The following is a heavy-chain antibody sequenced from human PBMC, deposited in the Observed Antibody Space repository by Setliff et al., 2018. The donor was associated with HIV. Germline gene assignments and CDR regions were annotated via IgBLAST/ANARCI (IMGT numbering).Heavy chain of an antibody. Sequence: SETLSLTCTVSGGSFRSSRYYWGCIRQPPGKGLEWIGNIHYGGFFWYSPSLKSRVTISVDTSKNQFSLKLSSVTAADTAVYYCARPALGIGGGSRFDNWGQGTRITVSS. CDR1: GGSFRSSRYY. CDR2: IHYGGFF. CDR3: ARPALGIGGGSRFDN. J-gene: IGHJ4*02. D-gene: IGHD3-10*01. V-gene: IGHV4-39*01.